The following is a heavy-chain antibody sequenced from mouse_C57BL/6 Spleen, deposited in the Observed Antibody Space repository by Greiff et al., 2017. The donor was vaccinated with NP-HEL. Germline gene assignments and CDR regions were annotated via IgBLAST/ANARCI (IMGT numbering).Heavy chain of an antibody. CDR1: GYTFTEYT. Sequence: VQRVESGAELVKPGASVKLSCKASGYTFTEYTIHWVKQRSGQGLEWIGWFYPGSGSIKYNEKFKDKATLTADKSSSTVYMELSRLTSEDSAVYFCARHEAYVGAMDYWGQGTSVTVSS. D-gene: IGHD1-1*01. CDR3: ARHEAYVGAMDY. V-gene: IGHV1-62-2*01. J-gene: IGHJ4*01. CDR2: FYPGSGSI.